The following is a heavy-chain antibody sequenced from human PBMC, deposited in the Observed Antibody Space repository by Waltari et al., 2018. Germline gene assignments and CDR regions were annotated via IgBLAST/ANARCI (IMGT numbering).Heavy chain of an antibody. V-gene: IGHV4-34*01. CDR3: ASPSKAVGASRRTLDY. CDR2: INHSGST. Sequence: QVQLQQWGAGLLKPSETLSLTCAVYGGSFSGYYWNWIRQPPGKGLEWIGEINHSGSTNYNPSLKSRVTISVDTSKNQFSLKLSSVTAADTAVYYCASPSKAVGASRRTLDYWGQGTLVTVSS. CDR1: GGSFSGYY. D-gene: IGHD1-26*01. J-gene: IGHJ4*02.